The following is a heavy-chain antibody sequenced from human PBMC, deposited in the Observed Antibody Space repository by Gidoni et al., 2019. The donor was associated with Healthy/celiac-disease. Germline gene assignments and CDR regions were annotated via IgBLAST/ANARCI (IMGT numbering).Heavy chain of an antibody. D-gene: IGHD5-18*01. CDR1: GFTFRIYA. J-gene: IGHJ6*02. V-gene: IGHV3-30-3*01. CDR2: ISYDGSNK. CDR3: ARDSRIQLWSNYGMDV. Sequence: QVQTVESGGGLVHPGRSLRLSCSASGFTFRIYAMHWVRKAPGKGLEWVAVISYDGSNKYYGDSVKGRFSISRDNSKNTLYLKMSSLRAEDTAVYYCARDSRIQLWSNYGMDVWGQGTTVTVSS.